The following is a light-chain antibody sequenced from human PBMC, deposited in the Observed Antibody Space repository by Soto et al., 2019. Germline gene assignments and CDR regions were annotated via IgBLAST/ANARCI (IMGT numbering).Light chain of an antibody. CDR3: QQANASPLS. CDR2: ATS. V-gene: IGKV1-12*01. J-gene: IGKJ4*01. Sequence: DIEMTQSPSSVSASVGDRVTITCRASQGISSCLAWYQQNPGKAPKLLIYATSSLQSGVPSRFSGSGSGTDFTLAISSLQPEDFATYACQQANASPLSFGGGTQVEIK. CDR1: QGISSC.